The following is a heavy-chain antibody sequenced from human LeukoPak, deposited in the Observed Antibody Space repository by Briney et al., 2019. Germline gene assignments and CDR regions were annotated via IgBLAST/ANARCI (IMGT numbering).Heavy chain of an antibody. CDR1: GGSISSGGYY. CDR3: ARGDDFWNFDY. J-gene: IGHJ4*02. D-gene: IGHD3-3*01. Sequence: PSETLSLTCTVSGGSISSGGYYWSWIRQPAGKGLEWIGRIYTSGSTNYNPSLKSRVTMSVDTSKNQFSLKLSSVTAADTAVYYCARGDDFWNFDYWGQGTLVTVSS. V-gene: IGHV4-61*02. CDR2: IYTSGST.